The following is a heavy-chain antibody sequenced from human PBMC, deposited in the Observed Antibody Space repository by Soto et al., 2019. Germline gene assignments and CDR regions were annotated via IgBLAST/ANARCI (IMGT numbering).Heavy chain of an antibody. J-gene: IGHJ6*02. V-gene: IGHV1-46*03. D-gene: IGHD3-3*01. CDR2: INPSGGST. Sequence: ASVKVSCKASGYTFTSYYMHWVRQAPGQGLEWMGIINPSGGSTSYAQKLQGRVTMTRDTSTSTVYMELSSLRSEDTAVYYCARQNYDFWSGYPYYYHYGMDVWGQGTTVTVSS. CDR3: ARQNYDFWSGYPYYYHYGMDV. CDR1: GYTFTSYY.